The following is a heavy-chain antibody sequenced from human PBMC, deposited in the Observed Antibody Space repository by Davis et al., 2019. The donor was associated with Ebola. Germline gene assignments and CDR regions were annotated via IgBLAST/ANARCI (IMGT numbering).Heavy chain of an antibody. J-gene: IGHJ4*02. CDR1: GFTFSGHS. CDR2: ISGSADAT. V-gene: IGHV3-23*01. CDR3: AKSDCGGIGCKLINF. D-gene: IGHD2-21*01. Sequence: PGGSLRLSCAASGFTFSGHSMHWVRQAPGKGLEWVSRISGSADATNSADSVQGRFTVSRDNSKNTLYLQMNSLRVEDTAIYYCAKSDCGGIGCKLINFWGQGTLVTVSS.